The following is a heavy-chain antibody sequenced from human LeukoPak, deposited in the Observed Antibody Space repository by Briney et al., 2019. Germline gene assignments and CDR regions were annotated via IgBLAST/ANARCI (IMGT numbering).Heavy chain of an antibody. CDR1: GGSISSYY. J-gene: IGHJ3*02. CDR3: ARGPTRDDAFDI. V-gene: IGHV4-59*01. CDR2: IYYSGST. Sequence: PSETLSLTCTVSGGSISSYYWSWIRQPAGKGLEWIGYIYYSGSTNYNPSLKSRVTISVDTSKNQFSLKLSSVTAADTAVYYCARGPTRDDAFDIWGQGTMVTVSS.